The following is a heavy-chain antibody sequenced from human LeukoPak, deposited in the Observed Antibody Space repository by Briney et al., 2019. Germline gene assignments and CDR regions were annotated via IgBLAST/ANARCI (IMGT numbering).Heavy chain of an antibody. D-gene: IGHD1-26*01. Sequence: GASVKVSCKASGYTFTSYAMHWVRQAPGQRLEWMGWINAGNGNTKYSQKFQGRVTITRDTSASTAYMELSSLRSEDTAVYYCACRPRRGATRPLGDYWGQGTLVTVSS. CDR2: INAGNGNT. CDR1: GYTFTSYA. J-gene: IGHJ4*02. V-gene: IGHV1-3*01. CDR3: ACRPRRGATRPLGDY.